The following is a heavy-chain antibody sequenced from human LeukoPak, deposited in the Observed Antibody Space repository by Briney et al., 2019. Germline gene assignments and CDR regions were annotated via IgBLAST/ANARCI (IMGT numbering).Heavy chain of an antibody. J-gene: IGHJ4*02. CDR1: GGSVSSGDYY. Sequence: SEILSLTCTVSGGSVSSGDYYWSWIRQPPGKGLEWIGYIYYSGSTNYNPSLKSRVTISVDTSKNQFSLKLSSVTAADTAVYYCARQSADDYVWGSVDYWGQGTLVTVSS. CDR2: IYYSGST. D-gene: IGHD3-16*01. CDR3: ARQSADDYVWGSVDY. V-gene: IGHV4-61*08.